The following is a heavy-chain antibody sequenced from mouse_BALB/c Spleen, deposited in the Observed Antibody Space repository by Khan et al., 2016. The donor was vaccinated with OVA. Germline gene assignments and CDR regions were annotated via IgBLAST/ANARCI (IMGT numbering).Heavy chain of an antibody. V-gene: IGHV1-4*01. J-gene: IGHJ3*01. CDR1: GYTFTSYT. CDR2: INPSNNYT. D-gene: IGHD2-14*01. Sequence: QVQLKQSGAELARPGASVTMSCTASGYTFTSYTIHWVIQRPRQALEWILHINPSNNYTTYNQNFKDKAALVVDKSSSTAYMQLSSLTSEASSVYYGVREGAYHRSDGWCDYWGKGTLGTVSA. CDR3: VREGAYHRSDGWCDY.